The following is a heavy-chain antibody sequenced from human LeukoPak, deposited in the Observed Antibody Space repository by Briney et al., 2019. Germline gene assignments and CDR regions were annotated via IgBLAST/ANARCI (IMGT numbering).Heavy chain of an antibody. Sequence: GGSLRLSCAASGFTFSNYDMHWVRQAPGKGLEWVAVISYDGSNKYYADSVKGRFTISRDNSKNTLYLQMNSLRAEDTAVYYCAKVGTTVNYYYYYMDVWGKGTTVTVSS. J-gene: IGHJ6*03. CDR1: GFTFSNYD. V-gene: IGHV3-30*18. CDR2: ISYDGSNK. CDR3: AKVGTTVNYYYYYMDV. D-gene: IGHD4-17*01.